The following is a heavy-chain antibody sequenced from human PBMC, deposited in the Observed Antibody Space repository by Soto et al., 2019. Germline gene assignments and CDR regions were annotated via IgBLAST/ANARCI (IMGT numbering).Heavy chain of an antibody. J-gene: IGHJ5*02. Sequence: QITLKESGPTLVKPTQPLTLTCTFSGFSLSTSGADVGWIRQPPGKALEWLALLYWDDDKRYSPSLKSRLTITKDTSKNQVVLTMSNMDPVDIATYYCDSGSFPNWFDPWRQGILVIVSS. CDR3: DSGSFPNWFDP. CDR1: GFSLSTSGAD. V-gene: IGHV2-5*02. D-gene: IGHD3-10*01. CDR2: LYWDDDK.